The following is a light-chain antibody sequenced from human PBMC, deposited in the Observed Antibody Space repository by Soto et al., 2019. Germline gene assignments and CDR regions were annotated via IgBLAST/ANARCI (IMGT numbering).Light chain of an antibody. Sequence: DIQMTQSPSSLSASVGDRVTITCRASQTISTYLNWYQQNPGKAPKPLIYAASNLQNGVPSRFSGSGSGTDFTLTISSLQPEDFATYYCQKSSSIPYTFGQGTKLEIK. V-gene: IGKV1-39*01. CDR1: QTISTY. CDR3: QKSSSIPYT. CDR2: AAS. J-gene: IGKJ2*01.